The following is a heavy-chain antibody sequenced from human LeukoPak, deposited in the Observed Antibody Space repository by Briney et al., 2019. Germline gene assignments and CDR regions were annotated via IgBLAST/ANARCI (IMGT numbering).Heavy chain of an antibody. Sequence: PSETLSLTCTVSGGSISSYYWSWIRLPAGKGLEWIGRIHTTGRTKYNPSLKSRVTMSVDTSKNQFSLKLNSVTAADTAVYYCASRPYGSGSYFAYWGQGTLVTVSS. CDR1: GGSISSYY. V-gene: IGHV4-4*07. CDR2: IHTTGRT. CDR3: ASRPYGSGSYFAY. D-gene: IGHD3-10*01. J-gene: IGHJ4*02.